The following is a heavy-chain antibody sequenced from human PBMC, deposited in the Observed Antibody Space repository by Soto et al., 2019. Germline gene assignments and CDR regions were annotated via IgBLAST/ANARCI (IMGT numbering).Heavy chain of an antibody. D-gene: IGHD3-9*01. V-gene: IGHV3-23*01. CDR2: ISGSGGST. CDR3: AKNVWGITIFGGMDV. J-gene: IGHJ6*02. Sequence: PGGSLRLSCAASGFTFSSYAMSWVRQAPGKGLEWVSAISGSGGSTYYADFVKGRFTISRDNSKSTLYLQMNSLRAEDTAVYYCAKNVWGITIFGGMDVWGQGTTVTVSS. CDR1: GFTFSSYA.